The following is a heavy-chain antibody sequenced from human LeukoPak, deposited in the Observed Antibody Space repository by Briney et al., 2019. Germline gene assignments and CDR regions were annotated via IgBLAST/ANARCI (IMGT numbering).Heavy chain of an antibody. J-gene: IGHJ5*02. CDR2: INPNSGGT. D-gene: IGHD2-2*01. Sequence: GASVKVSCKASGYTFTGYCMHWVRQAPGQGLEWVGWINPNSGGTNYAQKIQGRVTMTRHTPIRIAYLELRRLRYDDTAVYCCARDAVVGAAILNWFDPWGQGTLVSVSS. V-gene: IGHV1-2*02. CDR3: ARDAVVGAAILNWFDP. CDR1: GYTFTGYC.